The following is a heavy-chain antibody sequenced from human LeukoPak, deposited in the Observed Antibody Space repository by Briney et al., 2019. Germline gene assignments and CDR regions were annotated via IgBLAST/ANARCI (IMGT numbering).Heavy chain of an antibody. Sequence: GESLKISCRGFGYTFNACWITWVRQMPGKGLDWVGRIDPSGSYTNYSPSFQGHVTISADKSISTAYLQWSSLKPSDTAIYYCARRENFAELSPDYWGQGTLVTVSS. V-gene: IGHV5-10-1*01. J-gene: IGHJ4*02. CDR2: IDPSGSYT. D-gene: IGHD3-10*01. CDR3: ARRENFAELSPDY. CDR1: GYTFNACW.